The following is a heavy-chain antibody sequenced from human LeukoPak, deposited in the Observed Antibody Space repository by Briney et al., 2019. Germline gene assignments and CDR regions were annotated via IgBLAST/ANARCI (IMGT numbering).Heavy chain of an antibody. V-gene: IGHV4-39*07. Sequence: SETLSLTCTVSGGSVSRSPYYWGWIRQPPGKGLEWIGNIYYSGSTYYNPSLKSRVTISVDTSKNQFSLKLSSVTAANTAVYYCARTKGSSGWPHPIDYWGQGTLVTVSS. J-gene: IGHJ4*02. CDR1: GGSVSRSPYY. CDR3: ARTKGSSGWPHPIDY. CDR2: IYYSGST. D-gene: IGHD6-19*01.